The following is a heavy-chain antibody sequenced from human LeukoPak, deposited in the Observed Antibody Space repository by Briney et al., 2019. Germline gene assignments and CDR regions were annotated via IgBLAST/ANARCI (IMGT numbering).Heavy chain of an antibody. V-gene: IGHV1-18*01. CDR1: GYTFTNYG. J-gene: IGHJ3*02. D-gene: IGHD2-2*02. CDR2: ISAYNGYT. CDR3: ARDPSGYCSSTSCYTGAFDI. Sequence: ASVKVSCKASGYTFTNYGFSWVRQAPGQGLEWMGWISAYNGYTDYAQKFQFRVTMTTDTSTSTAYMELRSLRSDDTAVYYCARDPSGYCSSTSCYTGAFDIWGQGTMVTVSS.